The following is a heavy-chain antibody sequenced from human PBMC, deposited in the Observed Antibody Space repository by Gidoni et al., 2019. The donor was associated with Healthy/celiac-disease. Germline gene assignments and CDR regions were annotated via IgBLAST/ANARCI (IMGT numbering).Heavy chain of an antibody. J-gene: IGHJ5*02. CDR1: GGSISRYY. CDR3: ARASSRELAVPTMFDP. CDR2: IYYSGST. Sequence: QVQLQESGPGLVKPSETLSLTCTVSGGSISRYYWSWIRQPPGKGLEWIGYIYYSGSTNYNPSLKSRVTISGDTSKNQFSLKLSSVTAADTAVYYCARASSRELAVPTMFDPWGQGTLVTVSS. V-gene: IGHV4-59*01. D-gene: IGHD1-26*01.